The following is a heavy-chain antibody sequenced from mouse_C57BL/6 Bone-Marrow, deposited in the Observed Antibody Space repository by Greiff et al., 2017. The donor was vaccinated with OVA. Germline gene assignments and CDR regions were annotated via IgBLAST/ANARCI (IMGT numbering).Heavy chain of an antibody. D-gene: IGHD2-2*01. Sequence: EVKLMESGEGLVKPGGSLKLSCAASGFTFSSYAMSWVRQTPEKRLEWVAYISSGGDYIYYADTVKGRFTISRDNARNTLYLQMSSLKSEDTAMYYCTREGIYYGYFAYWGQGTLVTVSA. CDR3: TREGIYYGYFAY. V-gene: IGHV5-9-1*02. CDR2: ISSGGDYI. CDR1: GFTFSSYA. J-gene: IGHJ3*01.